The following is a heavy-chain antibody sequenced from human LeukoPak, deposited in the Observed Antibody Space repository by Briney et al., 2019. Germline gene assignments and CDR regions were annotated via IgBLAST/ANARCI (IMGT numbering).Heavy chain of an antibody. CDR3: ARAPTRIQTTGVVVGRYYYYMDV. J-gene: IGHJ6*03. Sequence: SVKVSCKASGGTFSSYAISWVRQAPGQGLEWMGGIIPIFGTANYAQKFQGRVTITTDESTSTAYMELSSLRSEDTAVYYCARAPTRIQTTGVVVGRYYYYMDVWGKGTTVTVSS. CDR1: GGTFSSYA. CDR2: IIPIFGTA. V-gene: IGHV1-69*05. D-gene: IGHD2-2*01.